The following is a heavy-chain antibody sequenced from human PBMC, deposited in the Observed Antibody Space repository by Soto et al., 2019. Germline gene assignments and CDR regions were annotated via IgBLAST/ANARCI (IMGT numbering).Heavy chain of an antibody. Sequence: ASVKGACKVAGYTLTEVSMHWVRQAPGKGLEWMGGFDPEDGETIYAQKFQGRVTMTEDTSTDTAYMELSSLRSEDTAVYYCATLSRLFDYWGQGTLVTVSS. CDR3: ATLSRLFDY. V-gene: IGHV1-24*01. D-gene: IGHD3-3*02. CDR1: GYTLTEVS. J-gene: IGHJ4*02. CDR2: FDPEDGET.